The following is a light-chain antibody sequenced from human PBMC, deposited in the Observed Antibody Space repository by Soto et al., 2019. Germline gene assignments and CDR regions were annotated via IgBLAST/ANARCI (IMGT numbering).Light chain of an antibody. J-gene: IGKJ1*01. CDR1: QSVSSNY. CDR2: RAS. CDR3: QQYGTRWT. V-gene: IGKV3-20*01. Sequence: EIVLTQSPGTLSLSPGERATLSCRASQSVSSNYLAWYQQKPGQAPRLLIYRASSRATGIPDRISGSGSGTDFTLTISRLEPEDFAVYYCQQYGTRWTFGQGTKVEFK.